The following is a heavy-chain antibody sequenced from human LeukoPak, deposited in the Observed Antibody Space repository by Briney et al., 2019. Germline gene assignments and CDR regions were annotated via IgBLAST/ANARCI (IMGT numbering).Heavy chain of an antibody. J-gene: IGHJ6*03. D-gene: IGHD2-2*03. Sequence: PGGSLRLSCEASGFTFSSYGMGWVRQAPGKGLEWVSGISGSGSSTYYADSVKGRFTISRDNSKNTLFLQMNSLRAEDTAVYYCAKGVDIVIVPAASYMDVWGKGTTVTVSS. CDR3: AKGVDIVIVPAASYMDV. CDR1: GFTFSSYG. CDR2: ISGSGSST. V-gene: IGHV3-23*01.